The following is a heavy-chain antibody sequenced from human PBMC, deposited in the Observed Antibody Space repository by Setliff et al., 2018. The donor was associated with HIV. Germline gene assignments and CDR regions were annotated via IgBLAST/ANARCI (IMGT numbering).Heavy chain of an antibody. D-gene: IGHD2-21*02. CDR3: ASRGIVVVTMSMPDEFFVH. Sequence: ASETLSLTCTVSGGSISSGGYYWSWIRQHPGKGLEWIGYIYYSGSTYYNPSLKSRVTISVDTSKSQFSLKLSSVTAADTATYYCASRGIVVVTMSMPDEFFVHWGHGTLVTVSS. J-gene: IGHJ1*01. CDR1: GGSISSGGYY. V-gene: IGHV4-31*03. CDR2: IYYSGST.